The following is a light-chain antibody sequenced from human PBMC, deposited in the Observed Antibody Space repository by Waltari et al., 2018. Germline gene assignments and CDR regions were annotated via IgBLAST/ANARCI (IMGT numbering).Light chain of an antibody. CDR3: TSHGGSSNFYV. J-gene: IGLJ1*01. CDR2: DVD. V-gene: IGLV2-14*01. CDR1: SSDVGGYND. Sequence: QSALTQPAFVSGSPGQSITISCTGTSSDVGGYNDVSWSQQHPGKAPNLIISDVDNRPSGVSNRFSGSKSGNTASLTVSGLQAEDEADYYCTSHGGSSNFYVFGTGTKVTVL.